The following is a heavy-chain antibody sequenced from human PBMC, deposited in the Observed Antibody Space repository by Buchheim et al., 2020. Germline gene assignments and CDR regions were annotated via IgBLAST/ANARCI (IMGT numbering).Heavy chain of an antibody. J-gene: IGHJ6*02. Sequence: QVQLVQSGAEVKKPGASVKVSCKASGYTFTSYDINWVRQATGQGLEWMGWMNPNSGNTGYAQKFQGRVTMTRNTSISTAYMELSSLRSEDTAVYYCARGPRYYDSSGYYYVPHYYYGMDVWGQGPT. CDR3: ARGPRYYDSSGYYYVPHYYYGMDV. CDR2: MNPNSGNT. CDR1: GYTFTSYD. V-gene: IGHV1-8*01. D-gene: IGHD3-22*01.